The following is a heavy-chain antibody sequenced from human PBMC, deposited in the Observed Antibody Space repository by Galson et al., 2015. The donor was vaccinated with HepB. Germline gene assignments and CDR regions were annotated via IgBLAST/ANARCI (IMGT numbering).Heavy chain of an antibody. Sequence: SLRLSCAASGFTFSSYAMHWVRQAPGKGLEWVAVISYDGSNKYYADSVKGRFTISRDNSKNTLYLQMNSLRAEDTAVYYCARGYSSGFRVPFDYWGQGTLVTVSS. D-gene: IGHD3-22*01. CDR3: ARGYSSGFRVPFDY. J-gene: IGHJ4*02. CDR1: GFTFSSYA. V-gene: IGHV3-30-3*01. CDR2: ISYDGSNK.